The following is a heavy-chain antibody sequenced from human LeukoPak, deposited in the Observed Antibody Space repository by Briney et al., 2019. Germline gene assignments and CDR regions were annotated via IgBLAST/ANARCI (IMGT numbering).Heavy chain of an antibody. J-gene: IGHJ4*02. CDR1: GFTFSDYC. Sequence: GGSLRLSCAASGFTFSDYCMSWIRQAPGKGLEWVSYISSSGSTIYYADSVKGRFTISRDNAKNSLYLQMNSLRAEDTAVYYCAREQTQGLYAYFDYWGQGTLVTVSS. CDR2: ISSSGSTI. CDR3: AREQTQGLYAYFDY. V-gene: IGHV3-11*01. D-gene: IGHD5/OR15-5a*01.